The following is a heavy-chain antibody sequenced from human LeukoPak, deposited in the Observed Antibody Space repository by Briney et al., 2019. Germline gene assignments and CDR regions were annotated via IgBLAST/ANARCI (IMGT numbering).Heavy chain of an antibody. D-gene: IGHD6-13*01. CDR3: AKYRSAWSFDY. V-gene: IGHV3-23*01. CDR2: INGNGGST. CDR1: GFTFSSYA. Sequence: AGGSLRLSCAASGFTFSSYAMTWVRQAPGKGLEWVSAINGNGGSTNYADSVKGRFTISRDNSKNTLYLQVNSLRVEDTAVYYCAKYRSAWSFDYWGQGTLVTASS. J-gene: IGHJ4*02.